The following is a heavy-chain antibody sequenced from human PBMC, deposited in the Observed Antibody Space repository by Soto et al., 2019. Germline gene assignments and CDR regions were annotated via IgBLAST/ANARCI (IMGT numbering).Heavy chain of an antibody. J-gene: IGHJ4*02. CDR3: ARDMTTATHGARFDY. CDR2: INAGNGNT. V-gene: IGHV1-3*01. CDR1: GYTFTSYA. Sequence: ASVKVSCKASGYTFTSYAMHWVRQAPGQRLEWMGWINAGNGNTKYSQKFQGRVTITRDTSASTAYMELSSLRSEDTAVYYCARDMTTATHGARFDYWGQGTLVTVSS. D-gene: IGHD4-17*01.